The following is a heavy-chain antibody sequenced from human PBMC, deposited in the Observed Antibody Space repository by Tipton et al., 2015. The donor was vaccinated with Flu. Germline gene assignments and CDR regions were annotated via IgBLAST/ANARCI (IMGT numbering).Heavy chain of an antibody. D-gene: IGHD3-3*01. CDR3: ARGRLWYDFWSGRPRAFDY. Sequence: GLVKPSETLSLTCAVYGGSFSGYYWSWIRQPPGKGLEWIGEINHSGSTNYNPSLKSRVTISVDTSKNQFSLKLSSVTAADTAVYYCARGRLWYDFWSGRPRAFDYWGQGTLVTVSS. J-gene: IGHJ4*02. CDR1: GGSFSGYY. CDR2: INHSGST. V-gene: IGHV4-34*01.